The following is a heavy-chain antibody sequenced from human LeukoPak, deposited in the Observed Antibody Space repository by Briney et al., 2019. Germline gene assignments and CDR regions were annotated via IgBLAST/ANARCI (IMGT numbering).Heavy chain of an antibody. CDR2: LSYDGSDK. CDR1: GFXFSRYA. D-gene: IGHD3-22*01. V-gene: IGHV3-30-3*01. J-gene: IGHJ6*02. CDR3: ASVRGHSSADGMDV. Sequence: GGSLRLSCATSGFXFSRYAMHWVRQAPGKGLEWVAGLSYDGSDKFHADSVKGRFTISRDNSKNTLYLQMNSLRGEDMAVYYCASVRGHSSADGMDVWGQGTTVTVSS.